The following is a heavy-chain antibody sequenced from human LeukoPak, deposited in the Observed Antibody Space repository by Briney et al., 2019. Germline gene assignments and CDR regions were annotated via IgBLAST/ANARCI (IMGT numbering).Heavy chain of an antibody. J-gene: IGHJ6*02. CDR2: SYTSGST. V-gene: IGHV4-4*07. CDR3: ARGGSWYGMDV. D-gene: IGHD6-13*01. Sequence: SETLSLTCTVSGGSISSYYWSLIRPPAGKGLEWIGRSYTSGSTNYNPSLKSRVTTSVDTSKNQFSLKLSSVTAADTAVYYCARGGSWYGMDVWGQGTTVTVSS. CDR1: GGSISSYY.